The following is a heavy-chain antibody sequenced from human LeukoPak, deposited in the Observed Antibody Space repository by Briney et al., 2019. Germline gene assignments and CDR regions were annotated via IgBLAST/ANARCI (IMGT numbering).Heavy chain of an antibody. CDR2: INPSGGST. J-gene: IGHJ4*02. CDR1: GYTFTSYY. CDR3: ARGRSYYDSSGYYYDY. Sequence: ASVKVSCKASGYTFTSYYMHWVRQAPGQGLEWMGIINPSGGSTSYAQKFQGRVTMTRDTSTSTVYMELSSLRSEDTAVYYCARGRSYYDSSGYYYDYWGQGTLVTVSS. D-gene: IGHD3-22*01. V-gene: IGHV1-46*01.